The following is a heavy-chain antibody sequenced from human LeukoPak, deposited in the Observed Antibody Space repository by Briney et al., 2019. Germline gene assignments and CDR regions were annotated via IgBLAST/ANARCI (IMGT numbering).Heavy chain of an antibody. CDR3: ARGKNYLYYGSGSYFRGWFDP. CDR1: GGSISSSSYY. Sequence: SETLSLTCTVSGGSISSSSYYWGWIRQPPGKGLEWIGSIYYSGSTYYNPSLKSRVTISVDTSKNQFSLKLSSVTAADTAVYYCARGKNYLYYGSGSYFRGWFDPWGQGTLVTVSS. CDR2: IYYSGST. D-gene: IGHD3-10*01. J-gene: IGHJ5*02. V-gene: IGHV4-39*07.